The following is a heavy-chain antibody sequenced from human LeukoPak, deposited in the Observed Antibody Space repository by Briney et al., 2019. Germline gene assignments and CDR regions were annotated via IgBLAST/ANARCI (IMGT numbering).Heavy chain of an antibody. Sequence: GASVKVSCKASGGTFSSYAISWVRQAPGQGLEWMGGIIPIFGRANYAQKFQGRVTITADESTSTAYMELSSLRSEDTAVYYCARGEMATTFDYWGQGTLVTVSP. D-gene: IGHD5-24*01. V-gene: IGHV1-69*13. CDR1: GGTFSSYA. CDR2: IIPIFGRA. J-gene: IGHJ4*02. CDR3: ARGEMATTFDY.